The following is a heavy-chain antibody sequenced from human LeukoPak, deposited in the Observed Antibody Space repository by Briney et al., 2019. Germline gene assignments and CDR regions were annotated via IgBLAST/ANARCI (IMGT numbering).Heavy chain of an antibody. CDR1: GDSVSTYDGA. CDR2: TYYRSKCYY. Sequence: SQTLSLTCGISGDSVSTYDGAWNWIRQSPSRGLEWLGRTYYRSKCYYGYAPSVKGLIAISPDTSKNKFSLQLKSVTPVYTSVYYCARDPNFTAWFGFDFWGQGTLVTVSS. D-gene: IGHD3-10*01. CDR3: ARDPNFTAWFGFDF. J-gene: IGHJ4*02. V-gene: IGHV6-1*01.